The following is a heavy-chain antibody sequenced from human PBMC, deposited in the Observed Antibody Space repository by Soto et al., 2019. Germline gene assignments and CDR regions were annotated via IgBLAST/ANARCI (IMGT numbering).Heavy chain of an antibody. Sequence: VGSLRLSCAASRFTFSSYGMHWVRQAPGKGLEWVAVIWYDGSNKYYADSVKGRFTISRDNSKNTLYLQMNSLRAEDTAVYYCARDRGQLEMATIPGGAFDIWGQGTMVTVSS. D-gene: IGHD5-12*01. CDR3: ARDRGQLEMATIPGGAFDI. V-gene: IGHV3-33*01. CDR2: IWYDGSNK. J-gene: IGHJ3*02. CDR1: RFTFSSYG.